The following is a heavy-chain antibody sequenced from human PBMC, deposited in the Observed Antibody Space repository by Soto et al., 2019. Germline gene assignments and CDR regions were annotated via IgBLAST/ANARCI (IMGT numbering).Heavy chain of an antibody. CDR2: ISSDGNHK. V-gene: IGHV3-30-3*01. CDR1: GFNVSAYT. CDR3: ARWEQPPFDY. D-gene: IGHD1-26*01. Sequence: QVKLVESGGGVVQPGRSLRLSCAASGFNVSAYTMHWVRQAPGKGLEWVAVISSDGNHKYYTDSVKGRFTISRDTSTNTLYLQMNSLRAEDTAVYYGARWEQPPFDYWGQGTLVTVSS. J-gene: IGHJ4*02.